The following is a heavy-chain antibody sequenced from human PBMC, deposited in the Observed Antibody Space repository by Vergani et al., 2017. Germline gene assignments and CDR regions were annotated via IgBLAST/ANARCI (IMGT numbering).Heavy chain of an antibody. J-gene: IGHJ4*02. Sequence: EVELVQSGPEMRKPGESLKIPCKGSEYSFGNYWIGWVRQMPGKGLEWMGIIYPADSDTRYSPSFQGQVTISADKSISTAFLQWDSLKASDTALYYCARHTTDTDSWGQGTLVTVSS. D-gene: IGHD1-1*01. CDR2: IYPADSDT. CDR1: EYSFGNYW. V-gene: IGHV5-51*01. CDR3: ARHTTDTDS.